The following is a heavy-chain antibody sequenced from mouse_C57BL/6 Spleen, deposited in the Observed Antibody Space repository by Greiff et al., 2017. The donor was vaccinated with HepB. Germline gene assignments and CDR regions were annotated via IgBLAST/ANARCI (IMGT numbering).Heavy chain of an antibody. J-gene: IGHJ1*03. Sequence: QVQLQQSGPELVKPGASVKISCKASGYAFSSSWMNWVKQRPGKGLEWIGRIYPGDGDTNYNGKFKGKATLTADKSSSTAYMQLSSLTSEDSAVYFCARGGRRYFDVWGTRTTVTVSS. D-gene: IGHD3-3*01. V-gene: IGHV1-82*01. CDR3: ARGGRRYFDV. CDR1: GYAFSSSW. CDR2: IYPGDGDT.